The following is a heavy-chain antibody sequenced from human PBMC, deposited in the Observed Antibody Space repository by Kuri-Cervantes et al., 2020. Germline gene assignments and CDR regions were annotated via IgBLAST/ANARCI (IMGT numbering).Heavy chain of an antibody. Sequence: GGSLRLSCAASGFTFSSYAMHWVRQAPGKGLEWVAVISYDGSNKYYADSVKGRFTISRDNAKNSLYLQMNSLRDEDTAVYYCARGFLGYCSGGSCYTIFDYWGQGTLVTVSS. CDR2: ISYDGSNK. V-gene: IGHV3-30-3*01. J-gene: IGHJ4*02. CDR3: ARGFLGYCSGGSCYTIFDY. CDR1: GFTFSSYA. D-gene: IGHD2-15*01.